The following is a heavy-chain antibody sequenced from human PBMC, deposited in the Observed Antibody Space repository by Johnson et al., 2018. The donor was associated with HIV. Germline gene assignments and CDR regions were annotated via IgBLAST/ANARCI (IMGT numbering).Heavy chain of an antibody. J-gene: IGHJ3*02. D-gene: IGHD3-3*01. CDR1: GFTFDDYG. CDR3: ARDLRQFLEWSTTFDI. V-gene: IGHV3-20*04. Sequence: VQLVESGGGVVRPGGSLRLSCAASGFTFDDYGMSWVRQAPGKGLEWVSGINWNGGSTGYADSVKGRFTISRDNVKNMLYLQMNSLRPEDTAVYYCARDLRQFLEWSTTFDIWGQGTMVTVSS. CDR2: INWNGGST.